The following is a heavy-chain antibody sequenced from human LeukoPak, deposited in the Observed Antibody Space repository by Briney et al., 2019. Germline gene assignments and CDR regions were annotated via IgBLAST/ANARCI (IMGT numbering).Heavy chain of an antibody. D-gene: IGHD2-2*01. CDR2: IYYSGST. V-gene: IGHV4-59*01. CDR1: GGSISSYY. Sequence: SETLSLTCTVSGGSISSYYWSWIRQPPGKGLEWIGYIYYSGSTNYNPSLKSRVTISVDTSKNQFSLKLSSVTAADPAVYYCARDSSVPAAMYTYYYYYGMDVWGQGTTVTVSS. J-gene: IGHJ6*02. CDR3: ARDSSVPAAMYTYYYYYGMDV.